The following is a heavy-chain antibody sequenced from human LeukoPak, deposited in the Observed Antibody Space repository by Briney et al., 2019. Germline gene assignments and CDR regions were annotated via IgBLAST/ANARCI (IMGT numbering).Heavy chain of an antibody. CDR1: GFTFSRYS. Sequence: GGSLRLSRAASGFTFSRYSMNWVRQAPGKGLEWVSSITASSTAIYSADSVKGRFTISRDNAKNFLYLQMNSLRAEDTAVYYCARTYYDILTGYNPYFDYWGQGILVTVSS. V-gene: IGHV3-21*01. J-gene: IGHJ4*02. D-gene: IGHD3-9*01. CDR3: ARTYYDILTGYNPYFDY. CDR2: ITASSTAI.